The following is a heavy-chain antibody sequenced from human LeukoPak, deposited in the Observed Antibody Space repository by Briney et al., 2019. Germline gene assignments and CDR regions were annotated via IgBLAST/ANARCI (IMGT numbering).Heavy chain of an antibody. J-gene: IGHJ4*02. Sequence: PGGSLRLSCAASGFTLSTFWMTWVRQSPGKGLEWVANINQDGSERHYVDSVKGRFTISRDNAKNSLYLQMNSLRAEDTAVYYCARPRWLQFGPHDSWGQGTLVTVSS. V-gene: IGHV3-7*01. D-gene: IGHD5-12*01. CDR3: ARPRWLQFGPHDS. CDR2: INQDGSER. CDR1: GFTLSTFW.